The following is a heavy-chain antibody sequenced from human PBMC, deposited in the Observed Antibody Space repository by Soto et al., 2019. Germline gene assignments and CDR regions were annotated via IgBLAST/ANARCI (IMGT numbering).Heavy chain of an antibody. CDR2: ISYDGSNK. Sequence: GGSLRLSCAASGFTFSSYAMHWVRQAPGKGLEWVAVISYDGSNKYYADSVKGRFTISRDNSKNTLYLQMNSLRAEDTAVYYCAREVDSDSSGWDTIGAFDIWGQGTMVTVSS. CDR1: GFTFSSYA. V-gene: IGHV3-30-3*01. CDR3: AREVDSDSSGWDTIGAFDI. D-gene: IGHD6-19*01. J-gene: IGHJ3*02.